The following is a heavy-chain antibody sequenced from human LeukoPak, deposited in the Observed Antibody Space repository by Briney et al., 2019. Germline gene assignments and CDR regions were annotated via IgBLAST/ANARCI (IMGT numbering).Heavy chain of an antibody. J-gene: IGHJ4*02. D-gene: IGHD2-2*01. CDR2: ISGSGGST. CDR1: GFTFRSYV. Sequence: GGSLRLSCAASGFTFRSYVMSWIRQAPGKGLEWVSAISGSGGSTYYADSVKGRFTISRDNAKNSLYLQMNSLRAEDTAVYYCARGDCISTSCSSGHFAYWGQGTLVTVSS. CDR3: ARGDCISTSCSSGHFAY. V-gene: IGHV3-23*01.